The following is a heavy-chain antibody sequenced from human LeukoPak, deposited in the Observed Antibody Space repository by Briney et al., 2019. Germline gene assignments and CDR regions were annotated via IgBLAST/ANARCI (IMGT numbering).Heavy chain of an antibody. V-gene: IGHV4-4*07. CDR3: ARAFYDSSGYYYEHFDY. J-gene: IGHJ4*02. CDR1: GGSISSYY. Sequence: PSETLSLTCTVSGGSISSYYWSWIRQPAGKGLEWIGRIYTSGSTNYNPSLKSRVTISVDTSKNQFSLKLSSVTAADTAVYYCARAFYDSSGYYYEHFDYWGQGTLVTVSS. D-gene: IGHD3-22*01. CDR2: IYTSGST.